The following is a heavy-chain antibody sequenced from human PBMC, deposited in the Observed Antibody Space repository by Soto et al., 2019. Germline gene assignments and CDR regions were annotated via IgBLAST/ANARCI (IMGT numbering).Heavy chain of an antibody. CDR3: AKGRIVVDRNCDY. D-gene: IGHD3-22*01. J-gene: IGHJ4*02. Sequence: PGGSLRLSCAASGFTFSRYAMSWFRKAPGKGLERFSAFSGSGGSTYYADSVKSRCTISRDNSKNTLYLQMNSLRAEDTAVYYGAKGRIVVDRNCDYCRQRPLVTFAS. CDR1: GFTFSRYA. V-gene: IGHV3-23*01. CDR2: FSGSGGST.